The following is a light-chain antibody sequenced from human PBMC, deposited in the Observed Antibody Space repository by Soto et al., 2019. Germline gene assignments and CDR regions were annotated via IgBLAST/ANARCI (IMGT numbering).Light chain of an antibody. CDR1: SSNIGSNY. CDR3: ATWDDSLSGPV. J-gene: IGLJ2*01. CDR2: RDN. Sequence: QSVLTQPPSASGTPGQRVAISCSGSSSNIGSNYVYWYQQLPGTAPKLLIYRDNQRPSGVPDRFSGSKSGTSASLAIRGLRSEDEANYYCATWDDSLSGPVFGGGTKLTV. V-gene: IGLV1-47*01.